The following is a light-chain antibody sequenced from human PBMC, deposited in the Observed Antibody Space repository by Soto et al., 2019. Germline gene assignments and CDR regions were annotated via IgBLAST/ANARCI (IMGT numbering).Light chain of an antibody. CDR1: HSVSSAY. CDR3: QQYGGSSFT. J-gene: IGKJ3*01. V-gene: IGKV3-20*01. CDR2: GTS. Sequence: EIVLTQSPGTVSLSPGERVTLSCRASHSVSSAYLAWYQQKPGQAPRLLIYGTSNRATGIPDRFSGSGSGTDFTLTISRLEPEDYAVYYCQQYGGSSFTFGPGTKVDIK.